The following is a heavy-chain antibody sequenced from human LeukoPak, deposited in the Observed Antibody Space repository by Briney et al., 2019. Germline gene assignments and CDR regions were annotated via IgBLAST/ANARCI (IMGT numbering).Heavy chain of an antibody. CDR3: ARERATAGKYYFDY. CDR1: GGSISIYY. D-gene: IGHD6-13*01. Sequence: KASETLSLTCTVSGGSISIYYWSWIRQPPGKGLEWIGYIYYSGSTNYNPSLKSRVTISVDTSKNQFSLKLSSVTAADTAVYYCARERATAGKYYFDYWGQGTLVTVSS. CDR2: IYYSGST. V-gene: IGHV4-59*01. J-gene: IGHJ4*02.